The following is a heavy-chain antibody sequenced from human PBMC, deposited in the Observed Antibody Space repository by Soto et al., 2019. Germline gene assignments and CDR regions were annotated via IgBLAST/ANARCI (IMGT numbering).Heavy chain of an antibody. CDR1: GGTFSSFA. CDR3: ARGSSDYYCFDY. V-gene: IGHV1-69*06. D-gene: IGHD4-17*01. J-gene: IGHJ4*02. Sequence: SVKVSSKASGGTFSSFAISWVRHATEPRLEWMRGIFPVFGTSNSAQKFRGRVTITADKSTGTAYMNLSSLRSEATAVYYCARGSSDYYCFDYWGQGTMVTVSS. CDR2: IFPVFGTS.